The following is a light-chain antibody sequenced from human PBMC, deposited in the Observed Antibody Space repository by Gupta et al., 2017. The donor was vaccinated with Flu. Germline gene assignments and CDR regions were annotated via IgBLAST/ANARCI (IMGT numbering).Light chain of an antibody. CDR3: NARDNTDNNQAV. CDR1: SISSSN. V-gene: IGLV3-19*01. J-gene: IGLJ2*01. CDR2: DKN. Sequence: TVRITSGGNSISSSNEGWYHQKPGQTPDLVIYDKNIRRPGGANQLSGSSSGSTAALTITGAQADEEADYYCNARDNTDNNQAVFGGGTKLTVL.